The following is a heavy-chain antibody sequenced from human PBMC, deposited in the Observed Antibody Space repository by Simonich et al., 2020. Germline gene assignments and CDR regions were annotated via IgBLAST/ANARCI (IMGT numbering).Heavy chain of an antibody. Sequence: EVQLVESGGGLIQPGGSLRLSCAASGFTVSSNYMSWVRQAPGKRLGWVSVIYSGSSTYYADSVKGRFTISRDNSKNTLYLQINSLRAEDTAVYYCARWTATGYYFDYWGQGTLVTVSS. CDR3: ARWTATGYYFDY. V-gene: IGHV3-53*01. J-gene: IGHJ4*02. CDR1: GFTVSSNY. D-gene: IGHD1-1*01. CDR2: IYSGSST.